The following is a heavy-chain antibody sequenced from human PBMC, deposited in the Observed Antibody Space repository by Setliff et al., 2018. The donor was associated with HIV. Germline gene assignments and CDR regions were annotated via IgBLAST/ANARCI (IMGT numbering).Heavy chain of an antibody. Sequence: SVKVPCKTSGGTFSSYGISWVRQAPGQGLEWMGGIIPMFGTGFYAQKFQGRVTITTDESRSTAYMELSSLSSEDTAVFYCARVGHSSSYHYYGMDVWGQGTTVTVSS. J-gene: IGHJ6*02. CDR2: IIPMFGTG. V-gene: IGHV1-69*05. CDR1: GGTFSSYG. D-gene: IGHD6-13*01. CDR3: ARVGHSSSYHYYGMDV.